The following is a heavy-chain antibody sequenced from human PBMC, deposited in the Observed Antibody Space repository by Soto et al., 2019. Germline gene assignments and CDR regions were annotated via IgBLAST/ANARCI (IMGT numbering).Heavy chain of an antibody. CDR1: GYSFTSHW. CDR2: IYPADSDT. D-gene: IGHD3-9*01. V-gene: IGHV5-51*01. Sequence: GESLKISCKGSGYSFTSHWIGWVRQKPGKGLEWMGIIYPADSDTRYSPSFQGQVTISADKSISTAYLQWSSLKASDTAIYYCARLYSDILSCSCFDIWGQGTLVTISS. CDR3: ARLYSDILSCSCFDI. J-gene: IGHJ3*02.